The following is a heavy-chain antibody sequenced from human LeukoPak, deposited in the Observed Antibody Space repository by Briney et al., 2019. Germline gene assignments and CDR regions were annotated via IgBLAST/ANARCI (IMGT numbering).Heavy chain of an antibody. CDR2: ISYDGSNK. J-gene: IGHJ4*02. CDR3: GKGEPPSNYYGSGNYYNVIS. Sequence: GGSLRLSCAASGFTFSSYGMHWVRQAPGKGLEWVAVISYDGSNKYYADSVKGRFTISRDNSKNTLYLQMNSLRAGVTAVYFCGKGEPPSNYYGSGNYYNVISWGKGTLVTV. V-gene: IGHV3-30*18. CDR1: GFTFSSYG. D-gene: IGHD3-10*01.